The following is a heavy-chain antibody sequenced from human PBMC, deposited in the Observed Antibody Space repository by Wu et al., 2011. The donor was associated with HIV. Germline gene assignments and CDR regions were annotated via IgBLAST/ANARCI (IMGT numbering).Heavy chain of an antibody. D-gene: IGHD3-10*01. V-gene: IGHV1-2*02. Sequence: QVQLVQSGAEVKKPGASVNVSCKASGYTFTDYYVHWVRQAPGQGLEWMGWINPKTGGTKSAQKLRGRVTMTTDTSTSTAYMELRSLGSDDTAIYYCARNNSPGILLYFGELDVWGKGTTVTVAS. J-gene: IGHJ6*04. CDR3: ARNNSPGILLYFGELDV. CDR2: INPKTGGT. CDR1: GYTFTDYY.